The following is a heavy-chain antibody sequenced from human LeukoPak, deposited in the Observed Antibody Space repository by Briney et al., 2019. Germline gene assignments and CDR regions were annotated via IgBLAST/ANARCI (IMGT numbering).Heavy chain of an antibody. J-gene: IGHJ1*01. D-gene: IGHD6-13*01. Sequence: SVKVSCKASGGTFSSYAISWVRQAPGQGLEWMGGIIPMFGTANYAQKFQGRVTITTEESTSTAYMELSSLGSEDTAMYYCARDSSSWSHAEYFQHWGQGTLVTVSS. CDR3: ARDSSSWSHAEYFQH. CDR2: IIPMFGTA. V-gene: IGHV1-69*05. CDR1: GGTFSSYA.